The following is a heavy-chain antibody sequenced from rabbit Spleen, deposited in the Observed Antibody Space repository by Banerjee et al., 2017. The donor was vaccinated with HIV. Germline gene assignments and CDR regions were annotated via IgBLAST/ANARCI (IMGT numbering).Heavy chain of an antibody. CDR1: GFDFSRYG. V-gene: IGHV1S45*01. CDR2: IDPVFGST. CDR3: ARDNGSSFASYGMDL. J-gene: IGHJ6*01. D-gene: IGHD8-1*01. Sequence: QEQLVESGGGLVQPGGSLKLSCKASGFDFSRYGMSWVRQAPGKGLEWIGYIDPVFGSTYSATWAKGRFTCTKTSSTTVTLQMTSLTVADTATYFCARDNGSSFASYGMDLWGPGTRVTVS.